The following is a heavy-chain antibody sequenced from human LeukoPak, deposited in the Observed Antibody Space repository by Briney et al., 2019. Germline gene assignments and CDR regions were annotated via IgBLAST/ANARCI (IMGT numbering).Heavy chain of an antibody. CDR3: AKGVYYYDSSGYPIDY. CDR1: GFTFSSYG. CDR2: IWYDGSNK. V-gene: IGHV3-33*06. D-gene: IGHD3-22*01. J-gene: IGHJ4*02. Sequence: GGSLRLSCAASGFTFSSYGMHWVRQAPGKGLGWVAVIWYDGSNKYYADSVKGRFTISRDNSKNTLYLQMNSLRAEDTAVYYCAKGVYYYDSSGYPIDYWGQGTLVTVSS.